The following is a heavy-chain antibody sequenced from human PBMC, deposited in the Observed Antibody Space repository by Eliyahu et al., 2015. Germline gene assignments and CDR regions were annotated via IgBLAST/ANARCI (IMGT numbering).Heavy chain of an antibody. D-gene: IGHD1-26*01. V-gene: IGHV3-48*02. Sequence: EVQLVESGGGLVQPGGSLRLSCAAXGFPFSSYSMNWVRQAPGKGLEWVSYISSSSSTIYYADSVKGRFTISRDNAKNSLYLQMNSLRDEDTAVYYCARLNPQGDYMDVWGKGTTVTVSS. J-gene: IGHJ6*03. CDR2: ISSSSSTI. CDR1: GFPFSSYS. CDR3: ARLNPQGDYMDV.